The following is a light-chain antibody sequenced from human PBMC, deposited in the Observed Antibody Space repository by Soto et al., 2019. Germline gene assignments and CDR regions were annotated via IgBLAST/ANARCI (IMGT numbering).Light chain of an antibody. Sequence: QSALTQPASVSGSRGHSITISCIGTSSDVGGYNYVSWYQQHPGKAPKLMIYEVSNRPSGVSNRFSGSKSGTTASLTISGLQAEDEADYYCSSFTTSTTLYVFGTGTKLTVL. J-gene: IGLJ1*01. CDR3: SSFTTSTTLYV. CDR1: SSDVGGYNY. CDR2: EVS. V-gene: IGLV2-14*01.